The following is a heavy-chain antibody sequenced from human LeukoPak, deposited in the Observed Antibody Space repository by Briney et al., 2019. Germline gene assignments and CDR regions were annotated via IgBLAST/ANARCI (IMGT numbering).Heavy chain of an antibody. CDR2: INHSGST. V-gene: IGHV4-34*01. D-gene: IGHD2-15*01. Sequence: PSETLSLTCAVYGGSFSGYYWSWIRQPPGKGLEWIGEINHSGSTNYNPSLKSRVTISVDTSKNQFSLKLSSVTAADTAVYYFASAVVVVAATWFDYWGQGTLVTVSS. J-gene: IGHJ4*02. CDR3: ASAVVVVAATWFDY. CDR1: GGSFSGYY.